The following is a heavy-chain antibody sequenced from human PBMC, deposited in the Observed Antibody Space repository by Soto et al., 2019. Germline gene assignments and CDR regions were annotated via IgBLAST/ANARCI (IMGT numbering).Heavy chain of an antibody. J-gene: IGHJ3*02. CDR2: ISYDGSNK. CDR3: ARSIARHALDI. D-gene: IGHD6-13*01. Sequence: PGGSLRLSCAASGFTFSSYAMHWVRQAPGKGLEWVAVISYDGSNKYYADSVKGRFTISRDNSKNTLYLQMNSLRAEDTAVYYCARSIARHALDIWGQGTMVTVSS. CDR1: GFTFSSYA. V-gene: IGHV3-30-3*01.